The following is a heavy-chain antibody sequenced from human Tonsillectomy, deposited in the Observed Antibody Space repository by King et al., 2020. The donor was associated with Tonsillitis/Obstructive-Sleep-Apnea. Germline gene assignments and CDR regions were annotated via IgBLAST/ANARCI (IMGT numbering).Heavy chain of an antibody. V-gene: IGHV5-51*01. J-gene: IGHJ6*03. D-gene: IGHD3-3*01. Sequence: QLVQSGAEVKKPGESLKISCKGSGYSFTSYWIGWVRQLPGKGLEWMGIIYPGDSDTRYSPSFQGQVTITADKSISTAYLQWSSLKASDTAMYYCAGGRGENFWSGYYRIRYMDVWGKGTTVTVSS. CDR3: AGGRGENFWSGYYRIRYMDV. CDR1: GYSFTSYW. CDR2: IYPGDSDT.